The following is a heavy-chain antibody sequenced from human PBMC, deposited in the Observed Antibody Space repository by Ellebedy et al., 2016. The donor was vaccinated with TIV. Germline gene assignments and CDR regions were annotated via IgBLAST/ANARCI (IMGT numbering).Heavy chain of an antibody. CDR2: IWYDGSNK. D-gene: IGHD2-2*01. V-gene: IGHV3-30*02. J-gene: IGHJ5*02. Sequence: GGSLRLXXAASGFTFSSYGMHWVRQAPGKGLEWVAVIWYDGSNKYYADSVKGRFTISRDNSKNTLYLQMNSLRAEDTAVYYCANPGAPVVVPAARGYNWFNPWGQGTLVTVSS. CDR1: GFTFSSYG. CDR3: ANPGAPVVVPAARGYNWFNP.